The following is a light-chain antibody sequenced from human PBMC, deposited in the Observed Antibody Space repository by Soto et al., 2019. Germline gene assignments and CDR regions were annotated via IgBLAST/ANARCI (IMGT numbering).Light chain of an antibody. V-gene: IGKV3-15*01. CDR1: QSARNN. CDR2: GAS. CDR3: QHYNEWPPWT. J-gene: IGKJ1*01. Sequence: DIVMTQSPATLSVSPGERATLSCRASQSARNNLAWYQQKPGQAPRLLIFGASTRATGTPARFSGSGSGTEFTLTISSLQSEDFAVYYCQHYNEWPPWTFGQGTKVDNK.